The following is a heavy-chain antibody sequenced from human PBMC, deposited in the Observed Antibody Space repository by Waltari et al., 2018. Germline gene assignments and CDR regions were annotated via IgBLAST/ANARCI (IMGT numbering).Heavy chain of an antibody. Sequence: QVQLVQSGSELKKPGASVKVSCKASGYTFTSYAMNWVRQAPGQGLEWMGWINTNTGNPTYAQGFTGRFVFSLDTSVSTAYLQISSLKAEDTAVYYCARDRPDLRFLEWSREGGGMDVWGQGTTVTVSS. D-gene: IGHD3-3*01. V-gene: IGHV7-4-1*02. CDR1: GYTFTSYA. CDR3: ARDRPDLRFLEWSREGGGMDV. J-gene: IGHJ6*02. CDR2: INTNTGNP.